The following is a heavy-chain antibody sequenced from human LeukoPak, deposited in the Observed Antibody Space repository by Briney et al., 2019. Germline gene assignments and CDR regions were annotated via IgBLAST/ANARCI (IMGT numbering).Heavy chain of an antibody. CDR2: ISGSGGST. D-gene: IGHD4-17*01. Sequence: GGSLRLSCVASGLTFSRYAMTWVRQAPGKGLEWVSSISGSGGSTYYADSVKGRFTLSRDNSKSSLYLQMDGLTAEDTALYYCAKDPNGDYVGAFDTWGQGTMVTVSS. J-gene: IGHJ3*02. CDR3: AKDPNGDYVGAFDT. CDR1: GLTFSRYA. V-gene: IGHV3-23*01.